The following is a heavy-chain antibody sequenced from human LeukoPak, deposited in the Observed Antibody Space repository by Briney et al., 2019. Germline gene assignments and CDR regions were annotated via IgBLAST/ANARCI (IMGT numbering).Heavy chain of an antibody. J-gene: IGHJ4*02. CDR2: IYYSGST. V-gene: IGHV4-39*07. CDR1: GGSISSSSYY. CDR3: ARVGGYCSGGSCYGLDY. Sequence: SETLSLTCTVSGGSISSSSYYWGWIRQPPGKGLEWIGSIYYSGSTYYNPSLKSRVTISVDTSKNQFSLKLSSVTAADTAVYYCARVGGYCSGGSCYGLDYWGQGTLVTVSS. D-gene: IGHD2-15*01.